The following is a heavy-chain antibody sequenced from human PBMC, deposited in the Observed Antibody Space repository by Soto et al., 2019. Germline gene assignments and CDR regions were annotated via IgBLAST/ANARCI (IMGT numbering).Heavy chain of an antibody. J-gene: IGHJ3*01. CDR3: TAYTITISWGYV. Sequence: EVQLVESGGGLVKPGGSLRLSCAASGFPFNNAWMNWVRQAPGKGLEWVGRVKSESYGGTADYAAPVKGRFIISRDDSIPPLYLQMNSLQTEDTAVFYCTAYTITISWGYVWGQGTMVTVSS. V-gene: IGHV3-15*07. CDR2: VKSESYGGTA. D-gene: IGHD3-16*01. CDR1: GFPFNNAW.